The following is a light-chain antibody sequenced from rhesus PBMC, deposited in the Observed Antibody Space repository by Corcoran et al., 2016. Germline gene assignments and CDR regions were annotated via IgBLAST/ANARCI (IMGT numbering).Light chain of an antibody. Sequence: DIVMTQTPLSLPVTPGEPASISCRSSQSLLHSNGNTYLAWYLQKPGQSPRLLLYKVTNRESGVTDRFSGSGSGTDFTLKISRVEPEDVGVYYCMQSTQDPLAFGGGTKVELK. CDR1: QSLLHSNGNTY. CDR2: KVT. CDR3: MQSTQDPLA. J-gene: IGKJ4*01. V-gene: IGKV2S2*01.